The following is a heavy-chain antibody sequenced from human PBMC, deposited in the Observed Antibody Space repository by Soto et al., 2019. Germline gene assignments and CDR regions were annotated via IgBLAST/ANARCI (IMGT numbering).Heavy chain of an antibody. CDR3: AKEMYPRTVLDSSSPWGDY. CDR1: GFTFSDYG. J-gene: IGHJ4*02. V-gene: IGHV3-30*18. D-gene: IGHD6-6*01. CDR2: MSYAGTYK. Sequence: PGGSLRLSCAVSGFTFSDYGMHWVRQAPGKGLEWVAVMSYAGTYKYYADSVKGRFTISRDLSGNTLFLQMNSLRLEDTAVYFCAKEMYPRTVLDSSSPWGDYWGQGTLVTVPS.